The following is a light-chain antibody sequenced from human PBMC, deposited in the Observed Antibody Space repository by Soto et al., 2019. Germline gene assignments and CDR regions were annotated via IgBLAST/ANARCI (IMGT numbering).Light chain of an antibody. CDR2: DAS. CDR1: QSISSW. CDR3: QQYNSYSPA. Sequence: DIQLTQSPSTLSVSAGDRVTITCRASQSISSWLAWYQQRPGKAPKLLIYDASSLQSGVPARFSGSGSGAEFTLTISRLQPDDFATYYCQQYNSYSPAFGQGTKVDIK. V-gene: IGKV1-5*01. J-gene: IGKJ1*01.